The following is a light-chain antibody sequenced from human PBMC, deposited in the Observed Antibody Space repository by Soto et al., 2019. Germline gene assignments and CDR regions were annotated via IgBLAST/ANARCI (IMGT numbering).Light chain of an antibody. CDR1: SSNIGDYP. V-gene: IGLV1-36*01. CDR3: ATWDDSLNGPV. J-gene: IGLJ3*02. Sequence: QAVVTQPPSVSAAPRQRVTISCSGSSSNIGDYPVNWYQQLPGKAAKLLIFYDDLRPSGVSDRFSGSKSGTSASLAISGLQSEDEADYYCATWDDSLNGPVFGGGTQLTVL. CDR2: YDD.